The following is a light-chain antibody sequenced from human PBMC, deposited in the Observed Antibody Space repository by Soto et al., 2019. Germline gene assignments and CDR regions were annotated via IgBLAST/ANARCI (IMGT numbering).Light chain of an antibody. CDR3: QQYGTSPVT. CDR1: QTITSDY. CDR2: GAS. V-gene: IGKV3-20*01. Sequence: ENGLTQSPGTLFFFPGGRTTPSRRARQTITSDYLAWYQQKPGQAPRLLIYGASNRATGIPDRFTGSGFGTDFTLTVSSLEPQDFAVYYCQQYGTSPVTFGGGTKVDIK. J-gene: IGKJ4*01.